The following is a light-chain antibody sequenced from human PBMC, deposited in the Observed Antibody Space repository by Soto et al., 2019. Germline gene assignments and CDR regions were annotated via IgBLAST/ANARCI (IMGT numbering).Light chain of an antibody. CDR2: WAS. Sequence: DIVMTQSPDSLAVSLGERATINCKSSQSVLYSSNNKNYLAWYLQKPGQPPKLLIYWASTRESGVPDRFSGSGSGTDFTLTISSLQAEDVAVYYCQQYYSTLTFGGGTKVEIK. CDR1: QSVLYSSNNKNY. CDR3: QQYYSTLT. V-gene: IGKV4-1*01. J-gene: IGKJ4*01.